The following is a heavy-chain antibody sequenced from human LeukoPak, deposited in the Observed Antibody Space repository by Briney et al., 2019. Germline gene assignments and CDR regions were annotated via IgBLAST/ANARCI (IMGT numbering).Heavy chain of an antibody. J-gene: IGHJ3*02. D-gene: IGHD3-10*01. CDR1: GFTFSSYS. CDR2: INIISSEI. CDR3: ARDRAYAFDN. Sequence: GGSLRLSCAASGFTFSSYSMNWVRQAPGKGLEWVSYINIISSEIYYGDSVKGRFTISTDSAKNSVYLQMNSLRDEDTAVYYCARDRAYAFDNWGQGTMVTVSS. V-gene: IGHV3-48*02.